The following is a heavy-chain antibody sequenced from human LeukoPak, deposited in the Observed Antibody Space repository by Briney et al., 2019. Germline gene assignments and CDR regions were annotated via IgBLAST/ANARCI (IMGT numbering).Heavy chain of an antibody. CDR3: ASRRSGGSRLDP. J-gene: IGHJ5*02. D-gene: IGHD2-15*01. CDR1: GFTFSDYY. Sequence: GGSLRLSCAASGFTFSDYYMSWIRQAPGKGLEWVSYISSSSSYTNYADSVRGRFTISRDNAKNSLYLQMNSLRAEDTAAYYCASRRSGGSRLDPWGQGTLVTVSS. CDR2: ISSSSSYT. V-gene: IGHV3-11*06.